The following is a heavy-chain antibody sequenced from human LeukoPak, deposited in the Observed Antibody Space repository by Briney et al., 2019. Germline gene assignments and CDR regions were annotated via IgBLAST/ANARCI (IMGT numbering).Heavy chain of an antibody. J-gene: IGHJ4*02. V-gene: IGHV4-61*02. Sequence: PSETLSLTCTVSGGSISSGSYYWSWIRQPAGKGLEWIGRIYTSGSTNYNPSLKSRVTISVDTSKNQFSLKLSSVTAADTAVYYCARGQWGNLFDYWGQGTLVTVSS. CDR1: GGSISSGSYY. CDR3: ARGQWGNLFDY. CDR2: IYTSGST. D-gene: IGHD3-16*01.